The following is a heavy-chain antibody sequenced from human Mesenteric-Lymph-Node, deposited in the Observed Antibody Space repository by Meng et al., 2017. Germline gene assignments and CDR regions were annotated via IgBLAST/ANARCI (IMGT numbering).Heavy chain of an antibody. Sequence: QPQLQESGPGLVKPSEALFLTCTVSGGSISTPGYYWGWIRQPPGKGLEWIGEIHHTGSTNYSPSLKSRVTISLDRSKNQFSLKLNSVTTADTAMYYCARPRRWLQSEFDFWGPGTLVTVSS. J-gene: IGHJ4*02. CDR3: ARPRRWLQSEFDF. CDR1: GGSISTPGYY. V-gene: IGHV4-39*01. CDR2: IHHTGST. D-gene: IGHD5-24*01.